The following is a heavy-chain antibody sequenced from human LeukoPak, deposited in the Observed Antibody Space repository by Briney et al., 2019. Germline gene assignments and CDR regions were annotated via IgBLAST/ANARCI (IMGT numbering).Heavy chain of an antibody. J-gene: IGHJ3*02. CDR2: INHSGST. Sequence: SETLSLTCAVYGGSFSGYYWSWIRQPPGKGLEWIGEINHSGSTNYNPSLKSRVTISVDTSKNQFSLKLSSVTAADTAVYYCARAPPGDCSSTSCYFAFDIWGQGTMVTVSS. V-gene: IGHV4-34*01. CDR3: ARAPPGDCSSTSCYFAFDI. D-gene: IGHD2-2*01. CDR1: GGSFSGYY.